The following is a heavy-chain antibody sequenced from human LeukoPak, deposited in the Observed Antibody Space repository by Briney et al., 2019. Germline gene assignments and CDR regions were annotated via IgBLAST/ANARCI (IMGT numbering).Heavy chain of an antibody. CDR2: ISGSGGST. D-gene: IGHD6-19*01. V-gene: IGHV3-23*01. CDR3: AKASIAVAGTSTLSFDY. J-gene: IGHJ4*02. CDR1: GFSFSSYE. Sequence: PGGSLRLSCAASGFSFSSYEMNWVRQAPGKGLEWVSAISGSGGSTYYADSVKGRFTISRDNSKNTLYLQMNSLRAEDTAVYYCAKASIAVAGTSTLSFDYWGQGTLVTVSS.